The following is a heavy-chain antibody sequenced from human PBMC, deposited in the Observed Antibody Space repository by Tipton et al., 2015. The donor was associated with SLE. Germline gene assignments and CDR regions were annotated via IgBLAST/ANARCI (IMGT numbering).Heavy chain of an antibody. CDR2: IYHTGTT. J-gene: IGHJ3*01. V-gene: IGHV4-31*11. CDR1: GGSITTNGYY. D-gene: IGHD3-9*01. CDR3: ASGILTGNAAFDV. Sequence: TLSLTCAVSGGSITTNGYYWTWIRQHPGKGLEWIGYIYHTGTTYYNPSLKSRVTISVDTSKNQFSLKLRSVTAADTAVYYCASGILTGNAAFDVWGQGTMVTVSP.